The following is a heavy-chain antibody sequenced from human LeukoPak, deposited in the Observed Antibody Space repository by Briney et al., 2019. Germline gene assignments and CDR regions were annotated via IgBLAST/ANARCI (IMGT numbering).Heavy chain of an antibody. D-gene: IGHD5-18*01. CDR2: IKEDGNEK. J-gene: IGHJ4*02. CDR3: TRVGYSYGYPYFDY. V-gene: IGHV3-7*04. CDR1: GCTFSSYR. Sequence: GGSLRLSCAAFGCTFSSYRMSWVRQAPGKGLEWVANIKEDGNEKYYVDSVKGRFTISRDNAKKSLFLQMNSLRAEDTAVYYCTRVGYSYGYPYFDYWGQGTLVTVSS.